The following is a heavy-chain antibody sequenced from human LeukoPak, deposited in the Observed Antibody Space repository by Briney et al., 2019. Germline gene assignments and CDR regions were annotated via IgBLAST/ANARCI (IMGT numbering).Heavy chain of an antibody. D-gene: IGHD2-15*01. J-gene: IGHJ5*02. CDR2: FDPEDGET. CDR1: GYTLTELS. CDR3: ATFTISGGPQGDWFDP. Sequence: ASVKVSCKVSGYTLTELSMHWGGQAPGKGLGGLGGFDPEDGETIYAQKFQGRVTMTEDTSTDTAYMELSSLRSEDTAVYYCATFTISGGPQGDWFDPWGQGTLVTVSS. V-gene: IGHV1-24*01.